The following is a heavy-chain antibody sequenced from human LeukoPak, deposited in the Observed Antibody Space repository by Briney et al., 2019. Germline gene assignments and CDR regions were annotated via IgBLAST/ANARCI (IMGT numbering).Heavy chain of an antibody. J-gene: IGHJ4*02. CDR3: AREGRGSHSGY. V-gene: IGHV4-61*02. Sequence: SETLSLTCTVSGGSISSSSYYWTWIRQPAGKGLEWIGRISGSGSTNYNPSLKSRVTMSVDTSKNQFSLKLSSVTAADTAVYYCAREGRGSHSGYWGQGTLVTVSS. CDR1: GGSISSSSYY. D-gene: IGHD3-16*01. CDR2: ISGSGST.